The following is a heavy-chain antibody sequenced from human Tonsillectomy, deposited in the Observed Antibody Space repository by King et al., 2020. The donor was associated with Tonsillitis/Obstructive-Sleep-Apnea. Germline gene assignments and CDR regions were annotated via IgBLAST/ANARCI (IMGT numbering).Heavy chain of an antibody. CDR3: ARGYYYDSSASYPSP. CDR1: GFTFSSYE. CDR2: IGTSGSPI. Sequence: VQLVESGGGLVQPGGSLRLSCAASGFTFSSYEMNWVRQSPGKGLEWVSYIGTSGSPIYYADSVKGRFTISGDNAKNSLYLQMNSLRAEDTAVYYCARGYYYDSSASYPSPWGQGTLVTVSS. D-gene: IGHD3-22*01. J-gene: IGHJ5*02. V-gene: IGHV3-48*03.